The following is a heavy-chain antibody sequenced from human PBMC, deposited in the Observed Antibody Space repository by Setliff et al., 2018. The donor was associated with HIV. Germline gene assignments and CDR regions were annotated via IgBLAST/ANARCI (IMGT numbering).Heavy chain of an antibody. CDR2: IRSKANSYAT. V-gene: IGHV3-73*01. Sequence: PGGSLRLSCAGSGFTFSGSALNWVRQASGKGLEWVGRIRSKANSYATEYAASVKGRFTVSRDDSKNTAYLQMNSLKTEDTAVYYCTRRPSYYDFWSGTYYYYYMDVWGKGTTVTVSS. D-gene: IGHD3-3*01. CDR3: TRRPSYYDFWSGTYYYYYMDV. CDR1: GFTFSGSA. J-gene: IGHJ6*03.